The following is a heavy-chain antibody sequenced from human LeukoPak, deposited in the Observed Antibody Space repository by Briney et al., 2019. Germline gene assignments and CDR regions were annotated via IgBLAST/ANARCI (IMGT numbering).Heavy chain of an antibody. Sequence: ASVKVSCKASGYTFTGYYMHWVRQAPGQGLEWMGWIYPNSGGTNYAQKFQGWVTMTRDTSISTAYMELSRLRSDDTAVYYCARRPRPKWFGDQDNWFDPWGQGTLVTVSS. CDR1: GYTFTGYY. V-gene: IGHV1-2*04. D-gene: IGHD3-10*01. CDR2: IYPNSGGT. J-gene: IGHJ5*02. CDR3: ARRPRPKWFGDQDNWFDP.